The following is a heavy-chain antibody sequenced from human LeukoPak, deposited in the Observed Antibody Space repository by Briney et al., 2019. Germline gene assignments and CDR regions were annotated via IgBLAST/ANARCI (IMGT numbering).Heavy chain of an antibody. Sequence: PSETLSLTCTVSGGSISTYYWNWIRQPPGKGLEWIGYIYNSGTTNYNPSLKSRVTISEDTSKNQFSLKLSSVTAADTAVYYCARPALRGAFDIWGQGTMVTVSS. V-gene: IGHV4-59*12. CDR1: GGSISTYY. CDR3: ARPALRGAFDI. CDR2: IYNSGTT. J-gene: IGHJ3*02. D-gene: IGHD2-15*01.